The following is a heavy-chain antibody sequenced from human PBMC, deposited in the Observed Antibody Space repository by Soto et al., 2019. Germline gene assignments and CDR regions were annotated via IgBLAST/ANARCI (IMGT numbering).Heavy chain of an antibody. Sequence: GASVKVSCKASGYTFTSYDINWVRQATGQGLEWMGWMNPNSGNTGYAQKFQGRVTMTRNTSISTAYMELSSLRSEDTAVYYCARGSPYYEFWSGYFSPYYVDVRGKGTTVTGSS. CDR2: MNPNSGNT. J-gene: IGHJ6*03. D-gene: IGHD3-3*01. CDR1: GYTFTSYD. V-gene: IGHV1-8*01. CDR3: ARGSPYYEFWSGYFSPYYVDV.